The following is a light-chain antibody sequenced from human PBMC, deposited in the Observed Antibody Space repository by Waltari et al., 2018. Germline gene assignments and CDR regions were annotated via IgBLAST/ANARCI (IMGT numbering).Light chain of an antibody. J-gene: IGKJ2*01. CDR2: SAS. CDR3: QQVHDYPYT. Sequence: IQLTQSPSSLSASVGDRVTITCRASQGISSSVAWYQQKPGKAPKLLIYSASSLQRGVPSRFGGSGSGPDSTLLIASLQPEDFATYYCQQVHDYPYTFGQGTRLAI. V-gene: IGKV1-9*01. CDR1: QGISSS.